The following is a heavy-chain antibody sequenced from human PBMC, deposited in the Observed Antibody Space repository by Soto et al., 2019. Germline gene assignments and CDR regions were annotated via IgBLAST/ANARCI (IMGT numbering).Heavy chain of an antibody. Sequence: VQLQESGPGLVKPSETLSLICTVSGGSISSDYLSWIRQPAGKGLEWIGRVYTSGYSNSNPSLKGRVTMSVDTSKKQFSLTLSSVTAADTAVYYCAREPTTAGTVNWFDPWGQGTLVTVSS. CDR3: AREPTTAGTVNWFDP. CDR1: GGSISSDY. V-gene: IGHV4-4*07. J-gene: IGHJ5*02. D-gene: IGHD6-13*01. CDR2: VYTSGYS.